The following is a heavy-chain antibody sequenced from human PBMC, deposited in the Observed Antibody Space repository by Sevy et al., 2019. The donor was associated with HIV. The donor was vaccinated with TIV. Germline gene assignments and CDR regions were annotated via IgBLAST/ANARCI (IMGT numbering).Heavy chain of an antibody. CDR2: IYYSGST. D-gene: IGHD3-3*01. CDR3: ARAPHYDFWSGYYTRPYYYYGMDV. CDR1: GGSISSYY. V-gene: IGHV4-59*01. J-gene: IGHJ6*02. Sequence: SETLSLTCTVSGGSISSYYWSWIRQPPGKGLEWIGYIYYSGSTNYNPSLKSRVTISVDTSKNQFSLKLSSVTAADTAGYYCARAPHYDFWSGYYTRPYYYYGMDVWGQGTTVTVSS.